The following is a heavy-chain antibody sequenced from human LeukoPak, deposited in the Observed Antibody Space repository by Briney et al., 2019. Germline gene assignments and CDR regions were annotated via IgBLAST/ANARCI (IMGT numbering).Heavy chain of an antibody. CDR3: ASYKRRTGYYTVDY. V-gene: IGHV4-59*01. CDR2: IHHSGSS. CDR1: GGSITSYY. J-gene: IGHJ4*02. D-gene: IGHD3/OR15-3a*01. Sequence: PSETLSLTCTVSGGSITSYYRIWIRQPPGKGLEWIGFIHHSGSSNYNPSLQSRVTMSVDTSKNQFSLRLGSVTAADTAVYYCASYKRRTGYYTVDYWGQGTLVSVSS.